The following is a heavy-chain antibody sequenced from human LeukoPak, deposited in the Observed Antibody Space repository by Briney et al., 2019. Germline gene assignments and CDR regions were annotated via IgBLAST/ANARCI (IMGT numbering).Heavy chain of an antibody. J-gene: IGHJ4*02. Sequence: SETLSLTCIVSEDSISSGSYYWTWLRQPAGKGLEWIGRIHTSGNTNYSPSLKSRVTISRDTSKNQFSLRLTSVTAADTAVYYCVRDWNGDYFDYWGQGTLVTVSS. V-gene: IGHV4-61*02. CDR3: VRDWNGDYFDY. CDR2: IHTSGNT. D-gene: IGHD1-1*01. CDR1: EDSISSGSYY.